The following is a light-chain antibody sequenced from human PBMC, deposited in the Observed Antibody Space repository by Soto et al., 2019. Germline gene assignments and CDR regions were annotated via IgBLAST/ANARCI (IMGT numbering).Light chain of an antibody. CDR3: QQSYKSPPT. V-gene: IGKV1-39*01. CDR1: QSISNW. CDR2: HAS. Sequence: DIEMTQSPSTLAGSLGDRVTITCRASQSISNWLAWYQQKPGTAPKVLIYHASNLQTGVPSRFSGSGSGTDYTLTISSLQPEDFATYYCQQSYKSPPTFGPGTKVDIK. J-gene: IGKJ1*01.